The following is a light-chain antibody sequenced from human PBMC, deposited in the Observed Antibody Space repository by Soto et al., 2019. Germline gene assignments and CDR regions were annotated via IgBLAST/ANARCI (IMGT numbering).Light chain of an antibody. CDR3: QQYRNSPLT. V-gene: IGKV3D-20*01. CDR2: DAS. Sequence: EIVLTQSPATLSLSPGERATLSCGASQSISSYLAWYQQKPGLAPRLLIYDASSRATGIPDRFSGSGSGTDFTLTISRLEPEDFAVYYCQQYRNSPLTFGPGTKVDIK. CDR1: QSISSY. J-gene: IGKJ3*01.